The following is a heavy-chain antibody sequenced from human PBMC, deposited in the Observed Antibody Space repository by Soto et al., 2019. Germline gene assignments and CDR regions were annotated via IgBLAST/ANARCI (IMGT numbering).Heavy chain of an antibody. CDR3: ARLANYYGSGSYYNVMWYYYYGMDV. J-gene: IGHJ6*02. Sequence: SETLSLTCTVSGGSISSSSYYWGWIRQPPGKRLECFGSIYYSGSTYYNPSLKSRVTISVDTSKNQFSLKLSSVTAADTAVYYCARLANYYGSGSYYNVMWYYYYGMDVWGQGTTVT. CDR2: IYYSGST. D-gene: IGHD3-10*01. CDR1: GGSISSSSYY. V-gene: IGHV4-39*01.